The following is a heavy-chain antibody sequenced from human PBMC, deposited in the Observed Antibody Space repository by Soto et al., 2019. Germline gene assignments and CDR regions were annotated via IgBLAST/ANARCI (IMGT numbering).Heavy chain of an antibody. CDR1: GYTFTGYY. Sequence: ASVKVSCKASGYTFTGYYMHWVRQAPGQGLEWMGWINPNSGDTNYAQKLQGRVTMTTDTSTSTAYMELRSLRSDDTAVYYCARDVAGSGDYYYYYYMDVWGKGTTVTVSS. V-gene: IGHV1-2*02. CDR3: ARDVAGSGDYYYYYYMDV. J-gene: IGHJ6*03. CDR2: INPNSGDT. D-gene: IGHD2-15*01.